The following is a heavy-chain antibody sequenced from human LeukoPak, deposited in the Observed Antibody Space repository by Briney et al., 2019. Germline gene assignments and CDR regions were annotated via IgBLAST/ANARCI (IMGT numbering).Heavy chain of an antibody. Sequence: GRSLRLSCAASGFTFSSYGMHWVRQAPGKGLEWVSSISSSSSYIYYADSVKGRFTISRGNAKNSLYLQVNSLRAEDTAVYYCAARYCSSTSCLGWGQGTLVTVSS. CDR3: AARYCSSTSCLG. CDR2: ISSSSSYI. CDR1: GFTFSSYG. D-gene: IGHD2-2*01. J-gene: IGHJ4*02. V-gene: IGHV3-21*01.